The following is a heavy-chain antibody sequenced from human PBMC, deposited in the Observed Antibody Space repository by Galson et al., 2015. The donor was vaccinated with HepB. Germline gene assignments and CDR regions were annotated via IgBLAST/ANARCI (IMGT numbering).Heavy chain of an antibody. CDR2: TYYRSKWYN. CDR3: VRAAGGPYYFDY. CDR1: GDSVSSNSAV. V-gene: IGHV6-1*01. Sequence: CAISGDSVSSNSAVWNWIRQSPSRGLEWPGRTYYRSKWYNDYAVSVKSRITFNPDTSKNQLSLQLNSVTPEDTGVYYCVRAAGGPYYFDYWGQGTLVTVSS. D-gene: IGHD2-15*01. J-gene: IGHJ4*02.